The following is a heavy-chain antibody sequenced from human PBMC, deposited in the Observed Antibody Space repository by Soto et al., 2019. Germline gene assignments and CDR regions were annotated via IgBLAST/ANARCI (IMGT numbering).Heavy chain of an antibody. Sequence: GGSLRLSCAASGFRFSDYSMNWVRQAPGRGLEWVSYISSSSFTIHYADSVEGRFAISRDNAKNSLYLQMNSLRAEDTAVYYCAKDVHYDILTGIEYFHHWAQGTLVTVSS. CDR3: AKDVHYDILTGIEYFHH. CDR2: ISSSSFTI. V-gene: IGHV3-48*01. D-gene: IGHD3-9*01. J-gene: IGHJ1*01. CDR1: GFRFSDYS.